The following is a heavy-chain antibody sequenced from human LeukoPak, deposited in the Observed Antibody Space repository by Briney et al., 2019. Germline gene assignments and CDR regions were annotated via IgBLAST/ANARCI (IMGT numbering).Heavy chain of an antibody. J-gene: IGHJ4*02. CDR1: GFTFSSYG. D-gene: IGHD3-16*02. CDR3: AKEVLKEFSPTYYFDY. CDR2: IRYDGSNK. Sequence: PGGSLRLSCAASGFTFSSYGMDWVRQAPGKGLEWVAFIRYDGSNKYYADSVKGRFTISRDNSKNTLYLQMNSLRAEDTAVYYCAKEVLKEFSPTYYFDYWGQGTLVTVSS. V-gene: IGHV3-30*02.